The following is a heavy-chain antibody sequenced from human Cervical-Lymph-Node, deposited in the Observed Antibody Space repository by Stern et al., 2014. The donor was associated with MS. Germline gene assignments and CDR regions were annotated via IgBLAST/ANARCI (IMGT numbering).Heavy chain of an antibody. CDR1: GGTFSSYA. CDR3: ARRDFYDSSGYYGDAFDI. V-gene: IGHV1-69*01. D-gene: IGHD3-22*01. CDR2: IIPKFGTT. Sequence: QLVQSGAEVKKPGSSVKVSCKASGGTFSSYAINWVRQAPGSGLEWMGEIIPKFGTTKYAQKSHGRVMIIADGTTTTAYMELISLRSEDAAVYYCARRDFYDSSGYYGDAFDIWGQGTMVTVSS. J-gene: IGHJ3*02.